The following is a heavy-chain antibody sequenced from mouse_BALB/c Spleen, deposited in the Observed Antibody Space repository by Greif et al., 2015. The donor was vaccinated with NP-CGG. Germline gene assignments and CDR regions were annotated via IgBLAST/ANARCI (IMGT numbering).Heavy chain of an antibody. Sequence: EVQLQQSGAELVKPGASVKLSCTASGFNIKDIYMHWVKQRPEQGLEWIGRIDPANGNTKYDPKFQGKATITADTSSNTAYLQLSSLTSEDTAVYYCANWDWYFDVWGAGTTVTVSS. V-gene: IGHV14-3*02. CDR3: ANWDWYFDV. CDR1: GFNIKDIY. CDR2: IDPANGNT. J-gene: IGHJ1*01. D-gene: IGHD4-1*01.